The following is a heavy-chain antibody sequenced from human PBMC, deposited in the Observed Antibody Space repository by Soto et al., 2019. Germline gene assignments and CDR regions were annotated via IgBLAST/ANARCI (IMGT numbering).Heavy chain of an antibody. J-gene: IGHJ5*02. CDR2: IYYSGST. CDR1: GGSISSYY. V-gene: IGHV4-59*08. D-gene: IGHD4-4*01. CDR3: ARAMTTVTINWFDP. Sequence: PSETLSLTCTVSGGSISSYYWSWIRQPPGKGLEWIGYIYYSGSTNDNPSLKSRVTISVDTSKNQFSLKLSSVTAADTAVYYCARAMTTVTINWFDPWGQGTLGTVSS.